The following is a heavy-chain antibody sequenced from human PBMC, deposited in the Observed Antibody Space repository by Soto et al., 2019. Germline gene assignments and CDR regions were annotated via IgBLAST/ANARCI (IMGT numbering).Heavy chain of an antibody. V-gene: IGHV3-48*01. Sequence: PGGSLRLSCAASGFTFSSYGMNWVRQAPGKGLEWVSYISSSTSTIYYVDSVKGRFTISRDNAKNSLSLQMNSLRAEDTAVYYCTRARYGGAGDYWGQGTPVTVSS. D-gene: IGHD1-26*01. CDR2: ISSSTSTI. J-gene: IGHJ4*02. CDR1: GFTFSSYG. CDR3: TRARYGGAGDY.